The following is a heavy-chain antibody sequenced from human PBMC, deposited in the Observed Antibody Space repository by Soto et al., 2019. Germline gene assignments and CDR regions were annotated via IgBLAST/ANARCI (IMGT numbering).Heavy chain of an antibody. V-gene: IGHV3-15*01. CDR1: GFTFSSAW. CDR2: IRSKIDGGTT. J-gene: IGHJ4*02. CDR3: TTDLPWGYGALGY. D-gene: IGHD5-12*01. Sequence: EVQLVESGGGLVKPGGSLRLSCAASGFTFSSAWMTWVRQAPGKGLEWVGRIRSKIDGGTTDYAAPVNGRFTISRDDSKNTLYLQMDSLKTEDTALYYCTTDLPWGYGALGYWGQGTLVTVSS.